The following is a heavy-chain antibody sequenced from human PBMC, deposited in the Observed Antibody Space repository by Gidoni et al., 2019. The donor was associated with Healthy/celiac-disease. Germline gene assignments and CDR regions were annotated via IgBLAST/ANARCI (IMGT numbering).Heavy chain of an antibody. Sequence: QVQLVESGGGVVQPGRSLRLSCAASGFTFSSYGMHWVRQAPGKGLEWVAVISDDGSNKYYADSVKGRFTISRDNSKNTLYLQMNSLRAEDTAVYYCAKDQAAFELLWFGELVYWGQGTLVTVSS. J-gene: IGHJ4*02. CDR2: ISDDGSNK. V-gene: IGHV3-30*18. D-gene: IGHD3-10*01. CDR3: AKDQAAFELLWFGELVY. CDR1: GFTFSSYG.